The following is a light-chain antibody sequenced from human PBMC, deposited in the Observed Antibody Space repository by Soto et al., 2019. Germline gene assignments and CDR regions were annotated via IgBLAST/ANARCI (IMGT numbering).Light chain of an antibody. CDR3: HQNNDTRHLYT. J-gene: IGKJ2*01. CDR1: QSISNN. V-gene: IGKV1-39*01. Sequence: DIQMTQSPSSLSASVGDRVTISCRASQSISNNLNWYQQRPGKPPNLLIYAASRLQSGTPSRFSGSGSGTEFTLPISSLQPENFATSYCHQNNDTRHLYTFGQRTKLEIK. CDR2: AAS.